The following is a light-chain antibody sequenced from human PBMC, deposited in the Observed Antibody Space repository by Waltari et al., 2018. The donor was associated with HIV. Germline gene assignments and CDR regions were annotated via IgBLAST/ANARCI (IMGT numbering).Light chain of an antibody. Sequence: SYELTQPPSVSVSPGQTARITCSGDALPKKYASWYQQRSGQAPVLVIYDDTKRPPGIPERFSGSSSGTMATLTISGAQVEDEADYYCYSTDSSVDHRGVFGGGTKVTVL. CDR1: ALPKKY. CDR3: YSTDSSVDHRGV. V-gene: IGLV3-10*01. CDR2: DDT. J-gene: IGLJ3*02.